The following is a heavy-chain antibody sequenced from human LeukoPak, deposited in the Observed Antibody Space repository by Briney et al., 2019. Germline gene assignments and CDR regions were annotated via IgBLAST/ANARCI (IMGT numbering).Heavy chain of an antibody. CDR3: ARDLRVTYHYDSSAYSPYDH. D-gene: IGHD3-22*01. CDR1: GYTFTGYY. CDR2: INPNSGGT. J-gene: IGHJ5*02. Sequence: VASVKVSCKASGYTFTGYYMHWVRQAPGQGLEWMGWINPNSGGTNYARKFQGRVTMTRDTSISTACMELSRLRSDDTAVYYCARDLRVTYHYDSSAYSPYDHWGQGTLVTVSS. V-gene: IGHV1-2*02.